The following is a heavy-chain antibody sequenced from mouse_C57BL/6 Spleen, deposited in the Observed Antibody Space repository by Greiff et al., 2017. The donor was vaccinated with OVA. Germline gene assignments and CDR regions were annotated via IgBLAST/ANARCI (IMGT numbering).Heavy chain of an antibody. CDR1: GYTFTDYD. J-gene: IGHJ2*01. CDR3: ESNYDY. Sequence: QVQLQQSGAELVRPGASVTLSCKASGYTFTDYDMHWVKQTPVHGLEWIGAIDPETGGTAYNQKFKGKATLTADKSSSTAYMELRSLTSEDSAVYYCESNYDYWGQGTTLTVSS. D-gene: IGHD2-1*01. CDR2: IDPETGGT. V-gene: IGHV1-15*01.